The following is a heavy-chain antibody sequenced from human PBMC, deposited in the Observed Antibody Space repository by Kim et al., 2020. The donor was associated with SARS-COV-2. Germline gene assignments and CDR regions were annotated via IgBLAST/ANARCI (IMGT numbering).Heavy chain of an antibody. D-gene: IGHD5-12*01. CDR2: ISSSSSYT. CDR3: AREGASGSLYYYYGMDV. V-gene: IGHV3-11*06. CDR1: GFTFSDYY. Sequence: GGSLRLSCAASGFTFSDYYMSWIRQAPGKGLESVSYISSSSSYTNYADSVKGRFTISRDNAKNSLYLQMNSLRAEDTAVYYCAREGASGSLYYYYGMDVWGQGTTVTVSS. J-gene: IGHJ6*02.